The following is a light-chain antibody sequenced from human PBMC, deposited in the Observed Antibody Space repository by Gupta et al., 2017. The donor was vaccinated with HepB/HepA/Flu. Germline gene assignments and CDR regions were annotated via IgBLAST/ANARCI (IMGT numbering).Light chain of an antibody. V-gene: IGLV1-40*01. CDR2: GNN. Sequence: QSVLTQPPSVSGAPAQRVTISCTGTSSNIGADYDVNWYQHLPGTAPKRLIYGNNQRPSGVPDRFSGSKSGTSASLAITGLQAEDEADYHCQSYDSSLSGVIFGGGTKLTVL. CDR1: SSNIGADYD. CDR3: QSYDSSLSGVI. J-gene: IGLJ2*01.